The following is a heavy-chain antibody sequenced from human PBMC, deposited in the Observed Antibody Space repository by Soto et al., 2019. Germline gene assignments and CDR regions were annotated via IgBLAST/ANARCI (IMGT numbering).Heavy chain of an antibody. CDR1: GFTFSSYA. J-gene: IGHJ5*02. D-gene: IGHD1-26*01. CDR2: ISGSGGST. CDR3: AKVSENGVGVSNFDP. V-gene: IGHV3-23*01. Sequence: GGSLRLSCAASGFTFSSYAMSWVRQAPGKGLEWVSAISGSGGSTYYADSVKGRFTISRDNSKNTLYLQMNSLRAEDTAVYYCAKVSENGVGVSNFDPWGQGTLVTVSS.